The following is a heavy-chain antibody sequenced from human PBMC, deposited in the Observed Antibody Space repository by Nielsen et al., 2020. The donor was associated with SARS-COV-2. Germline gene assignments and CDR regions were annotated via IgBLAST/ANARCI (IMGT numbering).Heavy chain of an antibody. CDR3: ARDRGRALQNWFDP. V-gene: IGHV3-30-3*01. Sequence: LSLTCAASGFTFSSYAMHWVRQAPGKGLEWVAVISYDGSNKYYADSVKGRFTISRDNSKNTLYLQMNSLRAEDTAVYYCARDRGRALQNWFDPWGQGTLVTVSS. J-gene: IGHJ5*02. CDR2: ISYDGSNK. CDR1: GFTFSSYA. D-gene: IGHD1-26*01.